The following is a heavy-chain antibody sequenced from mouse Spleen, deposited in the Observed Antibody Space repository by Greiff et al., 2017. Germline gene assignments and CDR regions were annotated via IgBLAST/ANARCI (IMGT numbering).Heavy chain of an antibody. CDR3: ARVGLRLRSYAMDY. J-gene: IGHJ4*01. CDR2: ISSGGGST. Sequence: EVMLVESGGGLVKPGGSLKLSCAASGFTFSSYYMSWVRQTPEKRLEWVATISSGGGSTYYPDSVKGRFTISRDNAKNTLYLQMSSLNSEDTALYYCARVGLRLRSYAMDYWGQGTSVTVSS. V-gene: IGHV5-9*01. D-gene: IGHD1-2*01. CDR1: GFTFSSYY.